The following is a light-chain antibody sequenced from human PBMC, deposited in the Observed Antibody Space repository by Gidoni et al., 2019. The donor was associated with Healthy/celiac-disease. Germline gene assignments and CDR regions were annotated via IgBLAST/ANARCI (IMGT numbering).Light chain of an antibody. CDR2: WAS. Sequence: DIVMTQSPDSLAVSLGERATINCKSSQSVLYSSNNKNYLAWYQQKPGQPPKLLIYWASTRESGAPDRFSGSGSGTDFTLTISSLQAEDVAVYYCQQYYSTPPFTFGPXTKVDIK. CDR1: QSVLYSSNNKNY. V-gene: IGKV4-1*01. CDR3: QQYYSTPPFT. J-gene: IGKJ3*01.